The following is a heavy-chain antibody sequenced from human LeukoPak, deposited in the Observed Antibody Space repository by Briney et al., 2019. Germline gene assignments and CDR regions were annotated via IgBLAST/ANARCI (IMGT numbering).Heavy chain of an antibody. D-gene: IGHD7-27*01. V-gene: IGHV1-24*01. CDR1: GSTLTEFS. CDR2: FVPEDDET. Sequence: ASVKVSCKVSGSTLTEFSIHWVRQAPGKGLEWMGGFVPEDDETIYAQSFQGRVTMTEDTSTDTAYMELSSLRSDDTAMYYCATIAPGDLFDSWGQGTLVTVSS. J-gene: IGHJ4*02. CDR3: ATIAPGDLFDS.